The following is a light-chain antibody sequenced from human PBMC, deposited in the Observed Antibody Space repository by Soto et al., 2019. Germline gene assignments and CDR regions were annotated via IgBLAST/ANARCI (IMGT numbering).Light chain of an antibody. CDR3: QSYDSSLSGYV. CDR1: SSNIGAGYD. V-gene: IGLV1-40*01. Sequence: HSVLTQPPSVSGAPGQRVTISCTGSSSNIGAGYDVHWYQQLPGTAPKLLIYGNSNRPSGVPDRFSGSKSGTSASLAITGLQAEDDSDYYCQSYDSSLSGYVFGTGTKVTV. J-gene: IGLJ1*01. CDR2: GNS.